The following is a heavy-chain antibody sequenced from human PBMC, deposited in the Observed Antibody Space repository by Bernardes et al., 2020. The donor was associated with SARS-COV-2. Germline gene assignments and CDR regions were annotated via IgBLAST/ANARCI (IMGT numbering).Heavy chain of an antibody. D-gene: IGHD6-19*01. CDR2: ISWNSNTR. CDR3: ARIDEVTGRDY. V-gene: IGHV3-20*04. J-gene: IGHJ4*02. Sequence: GGSLRLSCAGSGFDFSDYCMTWVRQAPGKGLEWVSGISWNSNTRGYVDSVKGRFTISRDNAERSLYLQMNSLRAEDTAVYYCARIDEVTGRDYWGQGTLVTVSS. CDR1: GFDFSDYC.